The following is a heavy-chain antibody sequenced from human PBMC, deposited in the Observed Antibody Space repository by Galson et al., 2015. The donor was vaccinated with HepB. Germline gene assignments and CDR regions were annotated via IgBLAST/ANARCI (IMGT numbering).Heavy chain of an antibody. V-gene: IGHV5-51*01. D-gene: IGHD2-15*01. Sequence: QSGAEVKKPGESLKISCKGSGYSFTSYWIGWVRQMPGKGLEWMGIIYPGDSDTRYSPSFQGQVTISADKSISTAYLQWSSLKASDTAMYYCARGEPYCSGGSCYIDAFDIWCQRTMVTVSS. J-gene: IGHJ3*02. CDR3: ARGEPYCSGGSCYIDAFDI. CDR1: GYSFTSYW. CDR2: IYPGDSDT.